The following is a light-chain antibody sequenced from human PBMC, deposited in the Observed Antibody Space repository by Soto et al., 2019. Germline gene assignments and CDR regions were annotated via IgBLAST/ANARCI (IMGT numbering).Light chain of an antibody. Sequence: QSALTRPASVSGSHGHSITISCTGTSNDVGGYNYVSWYQQHPGKAPKLMIYDVSNRPSGVSNRFSGSKSANTASLTISGLQTEDESDYYCSSYTGSSTYVFGTGTKVTVL. V-gene: IGLV2-14*03. CDR3: SSYTGSSTYV. CDR1: SNDVGGYNY. J-gene: IGLJ1*01. CDR2: DVS.